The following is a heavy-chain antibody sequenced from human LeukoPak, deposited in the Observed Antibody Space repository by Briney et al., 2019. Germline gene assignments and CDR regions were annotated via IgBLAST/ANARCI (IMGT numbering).Heavy chain of an antibody. CDR1: GGSISGYY. J-gene: IGHJ4*02. D-gene: IGHD5-18*01. CDR2: LYYSGDT. Sequence: SETLSLTCSVAGGSISGYYWMWIRQPPGKGLEWIGYLYYSGDTKYSPSLKSRVTISEDTSKNQASLKLRSVTAADTAVYYCAVGYRYGVVVDYWGQGTLVTVSS. CDR3: AVGYRYGVVVDY. V-gene: IGHV4-59*01.